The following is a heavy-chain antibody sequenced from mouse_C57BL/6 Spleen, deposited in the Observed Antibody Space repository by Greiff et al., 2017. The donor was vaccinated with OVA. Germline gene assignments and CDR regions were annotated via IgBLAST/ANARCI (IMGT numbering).Heavy chain of an antibody. CDR1: GIDFSRYW. CDR2: INPDSSTI. J-gene: IGHJ4*01. Sequence: EVKLMESGGGLVQPGGSLKLSCAASGIDFSRYWMSWVRRAPGKGLEWIGEINPDSSTINYAPSLKDKFIISRDNDKNTWYLQMSKERSEYTALDYCARGGLGQDYAMDYWGQGTSVTVSS. V-gene: IGHV4-1*01. CDR3: ARGGLGQDYAMDY. D-gene: IGHD4-1*01.